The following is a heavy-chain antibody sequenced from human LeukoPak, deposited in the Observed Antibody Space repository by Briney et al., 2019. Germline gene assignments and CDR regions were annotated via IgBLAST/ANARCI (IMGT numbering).Heavy chain of an antibody. CDR3: ARGIVRGGGAYYGSDV. V-gene: IGHV4-61*08. Sequence: ASETLSLTCIVSGASVSSGGYYWNWIRPPPGKGLEWIAYIYQSGSTNYNPSLKSRASLSLDTSKDQFSLKLISVTTGDTAIYFCARGIVRGGGAYYGSDVWGKGTTVTVSS. J-gene: IGHJ6*04. CDR2: IYQSGST. D-gene: IGHD3-10*02. CDR1: GASVSSGGYY.